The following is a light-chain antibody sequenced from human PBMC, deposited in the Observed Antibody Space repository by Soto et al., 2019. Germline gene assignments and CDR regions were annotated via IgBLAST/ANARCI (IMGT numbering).Light chain of an antibody. J-gene: IGKJ4*01. V-gene: IGKV1-12*01. CDR2: SAS. CDR3: QQASSFPLT. CDR1: QGIGSW. Sequence: IQMTQSPSSVSASVGDTVTITCRASQGIGSWLAWYHQIPGKAPKLLIYSASSLQSGTPSRFTGRGSGAAFTLTITNLQPEDAGVYHCQQASSFPLTFGGGTKVDIK.